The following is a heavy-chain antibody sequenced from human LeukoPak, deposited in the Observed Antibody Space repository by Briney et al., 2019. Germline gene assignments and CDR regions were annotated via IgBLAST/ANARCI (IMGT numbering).Heavy chain of an antibody. CDR1: GFTFSNAW. CDR3: TTQPYCSSTSCYREYYDFWSGYEYDY. Sequence: GGSLRLSCAASGFTFSNAWKSWVRQAPGKGLEWVGRIKSKTDGGTTDYAAPVKGRFTISRDDSKNTLYLQMNSLKTEDTAVYYCTTQPYCSSTSCYREYYDFWSGYEYDYWGQGTLVTVSS. V-gene: IGHV3-15*01. J-gene: IGHJ4*02. D-gene: IGHD2-2*02. CDR2: IKSKTDGGTT.